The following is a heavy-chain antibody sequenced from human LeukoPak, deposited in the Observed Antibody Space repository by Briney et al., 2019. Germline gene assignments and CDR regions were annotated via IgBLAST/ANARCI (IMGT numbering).Heavy chain of an antibody. D-gene: IGHD6-13*01. CDR2: IHYSGST. CDR1: GGSTNSYY. V-gene: IGHV4-59*01. CDR3: AGRVHSSSWSSYFDY. J-gene: IGHJ4*02. Sequence: KPSETLSLTCTVSGGSTNSYYWSWIRQPPGRGLEWIGSIHYSGSTSSNPSLRSRVTISVDKSKNQFSLKLSSVTAADTAVYYCAGRVHSSSWSSYFDYWGQETLVTVSS.